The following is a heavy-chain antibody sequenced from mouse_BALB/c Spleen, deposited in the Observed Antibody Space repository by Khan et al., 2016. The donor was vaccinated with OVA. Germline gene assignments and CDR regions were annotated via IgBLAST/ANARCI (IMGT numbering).Heavy chain of an antibody. Sequence: QVQLQQPGIELVRPGASVKLSCKASGYTFTNYWINWVKQRPGQGLEWIGNIYPSDSYSNYNQRFKDKATLTVDKSSSTAYLLLSSPTSEDSAVYYCTREGVDGSLFAYWGQGTLVTVSA. CDR1: GYTFTNYW. J-gene: IGHJ3*01. D-gene: IGHD2-3*01. CDR2: IYPSDSYS. V-gene: IGHV1-69*02. CDR3: TREGVDGSLFAY.